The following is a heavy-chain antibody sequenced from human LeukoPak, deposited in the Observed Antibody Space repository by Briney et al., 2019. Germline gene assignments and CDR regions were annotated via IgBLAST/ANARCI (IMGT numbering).Heavy chain of an antibody. CDR2: ISAYNGNT. CDR1: GYTFTSYG. J-gene: IGHJ5*02. CDR3: ARDPSYCSGGSCYSNWFGP. V-gene: IGHV1-18*01. D-gene: IGHD2-15*01. Sequence: ASVKVSCKASGYTFTSYGISWVRQAPGQGLEWMGWISAYNGNTNYAQKLQGRVTMTTDTSTSTAYMELRSLRSDDTAVYYCARDPSYCSGGSCYSNWFGPWGQGTLVTVSS.